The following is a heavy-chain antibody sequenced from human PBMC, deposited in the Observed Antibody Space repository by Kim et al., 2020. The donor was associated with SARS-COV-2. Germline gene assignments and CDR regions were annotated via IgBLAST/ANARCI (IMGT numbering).Heavy chain of an antibody. CDR1: GFTFSSHA. CDR3: EKASGYCSGGSCYSGFDC. CDR2: ISGSGGTT. D-gene: IGHD2-15*01. V-gene: IGHV3-23*01. J-gene: IGHJ4*02. Sequence: GGSLRLSCAASGFTFSSHAMSWVRQAPGKGLEWVSTISGSGGTTSSADSAKGRFTISRENSKNTLDVQMKSLRPDDTAIYYCEKASGYCSGGSCYSGFDCWGQGTLVTVSS.